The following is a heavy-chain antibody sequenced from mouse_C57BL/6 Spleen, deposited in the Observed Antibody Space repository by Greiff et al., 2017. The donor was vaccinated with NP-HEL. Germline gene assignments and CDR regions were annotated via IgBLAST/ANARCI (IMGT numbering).Heavy chain of an antibody. CDR1: GYTFTSYD. CDR3: ARFPPGAMDY. V-gene: IGHV1-85*01. J-gene: IGHJ4*01. CDR2: IYPRVGST. Sequence: VQLQQSGPELVKPGASVKLSCKASGYTFTSYDINWVKQRPGQGLEWIGWIYPRVGSTKYNEKFKGKATLTVDTSSSTAYMELHSLTSEDASVYFCARFPPGAMDYWGQGTSVTVSS.